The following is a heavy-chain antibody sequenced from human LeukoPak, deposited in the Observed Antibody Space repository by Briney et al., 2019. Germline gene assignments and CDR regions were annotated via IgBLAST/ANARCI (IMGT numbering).Heavy chain of an antibody. D-gene: IGHD6-13*01. CDR1: GFTFSSYG. Sequence: PGRSLRLSCAASGFTFSSYGMHWVRQAPGKGLEWVAVIWYDGSNKYYADSVKGRFTISRDNSKNTLYLQVNSLRAEDTAVYYCARGKREITYSSSWWGYFQHWGQGTLVTVSS. CDR3: ARGKREITYSSSWWGYFQH. CDR2: IWYDGSNK. J-gene: IGHJ1*01. V-gene: IGHV3-33*01.